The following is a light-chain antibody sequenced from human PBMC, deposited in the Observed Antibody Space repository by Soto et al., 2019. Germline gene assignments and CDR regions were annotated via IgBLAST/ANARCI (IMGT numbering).Light chain of an antibody. CDR3: HQYGSSPAT. V-gene: IGKV3-20*01. J-gene: IGKJ1*01. Sequence: PGERATLSCRASQSVSSSYLAWYQQKPGQAPRLLLYGASSRATGIPDRFSGSGSGTDFTLTISRLEPEDFAVYYCHQYGSSPATFGQGTKVDIK. CDR2: GAS. CDR1: QSVSSSY.